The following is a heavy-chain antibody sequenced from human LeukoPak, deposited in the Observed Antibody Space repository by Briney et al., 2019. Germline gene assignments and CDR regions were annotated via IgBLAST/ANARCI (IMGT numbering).Heavy chain of an antibody. J-gene: IGHJ4*02. D-gene: IGHD1-26*01. Sequence: PSETLSLTCSVSGVSVGSAGYYWTWIRQPPGKGLEWIGYMYYTANSNYNPFLKSRVTMSLDPSQNEFSLRLTSVTAAVTAVYYCARSQSQSGSYRYYFAYWGQGILVTVSS. CDR1: GVSVGSAGYY. V-gene: IGHV4-61*08. CDR2: MYYTANS. CDR3: ARSQSQSGSYRYYFAY.